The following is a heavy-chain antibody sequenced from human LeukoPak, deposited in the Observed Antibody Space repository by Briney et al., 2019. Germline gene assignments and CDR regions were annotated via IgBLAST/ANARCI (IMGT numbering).Heavy chain of an antibody. J-gene: IGHJ3*02. CDR1: GFTFSDYY. CDR2: ITSSGSTI. CDR3: ARIGRPAAFDI. Sequence: KPGGSLRLSCAASGFTFSDYYMCWIRQAPGKGLEWVSYITSSGSTIYYADSMKGRFTISRDNAKHSLFLQLDSLRAEDTAVYYCARIGRPAAFDIWGQGTLVIVSS. V-gene: IGHV3-11*01. D-gene: IGHD6-6*01.